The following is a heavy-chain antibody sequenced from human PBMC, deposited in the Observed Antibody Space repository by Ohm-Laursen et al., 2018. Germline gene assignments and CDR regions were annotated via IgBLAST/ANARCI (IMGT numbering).Heavy chain of an antibody. V-gene: IGHV3-15*01. CDR2: IKRKADGETT. CDR3: ATGLPADDAFNI. CDR1: GFTLSIYS. Sequence: SLRLSCTASGFTLSIYSMYWVRQAPGKGLEWVGRIKRKADGETTDYAAPVKDRLTISRDDSKTTLYLQMNSLKTEDTAVYYCATGLPADDAFNIWGQGTMVTVSS. J-gene: IGHJ3*02.